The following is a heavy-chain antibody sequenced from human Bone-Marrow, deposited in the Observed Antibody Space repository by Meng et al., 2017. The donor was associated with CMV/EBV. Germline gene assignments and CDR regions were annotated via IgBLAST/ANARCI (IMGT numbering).Heavy chain of an antibody. J-gene: IGHJ4*02. CDR3: ASSYDFWSGTWGY. CDR2: ISYDGSNK. D-gene: IGHD3-3*01. Sequence: GESLKISCAASGFTFSSYWMHWVRQAPGKGLEWVAVISYDGSNKYYADSVKGRFTISRDNSKNTLYLQMNSLRAEDTAVYYCASSYDFWSGTWGYWGQGMLVTVSS. CDR1: GFTFSSYW. V-gene: IGHV3-30-3*01.